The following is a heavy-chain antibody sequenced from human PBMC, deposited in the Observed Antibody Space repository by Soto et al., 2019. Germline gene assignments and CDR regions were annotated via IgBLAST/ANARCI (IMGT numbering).Heavy chain of an antibody. D-gene: IGHD6-19*01. CDR1: GFTFDDYA. V-gene: IGHV3-43D*04. CDR3: AKDPRLGSGWYGAFDI. J-gene: IGHJ3*02. CDR2: ISWDGGST. Sequence: LRLSCAASGFTFDDYAMHWVRQAPGKGLEWVSLISWDGGSTYYADSVKGRFTISRDNSKNSLYLQMNSLRAEDTALYYCAKDPRLGSGWYGAFDIWGQGTMVTVSS.